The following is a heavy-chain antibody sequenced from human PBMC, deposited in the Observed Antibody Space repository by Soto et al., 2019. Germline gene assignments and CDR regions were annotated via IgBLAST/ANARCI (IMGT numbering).Heavy chain of an antibody. J-gene: IGHJ5*02. D-gene: IGHD6-13*01. CDR1: GFTFSSYS. Sequence: GGSLRLSCAASGFTFSSYSMNWVRQAPGKGLEWVSYISSSSSTIYYADSVKGRFTISRDNAKNSLYLQMNSLRAEDTAVYYCARGESFSSSRPNWFDPWGQGTLVTVSS. CDR2: ISSSSSTI. CDR3: ARGESFSSSRPNWFDP. V-gene: IGHV3-48*01.